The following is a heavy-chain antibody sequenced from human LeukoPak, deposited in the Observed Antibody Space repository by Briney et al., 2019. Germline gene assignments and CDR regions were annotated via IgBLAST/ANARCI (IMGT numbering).Heavy chain of an antibody. CDR3: AKPRYCSSTSCYWYFDL. CDR1: GFTFRSYA. D-gene: IGHD2-2*01. CDR2: ISVSDDST. J-gene: IGHJ2*01. Sequence: GASLRLSCAASGFTFRSYAMSWVRQAPGKGLEWVSTISVSDDSTYYADSVKGRFTISRDNSKSTLYLQMNSLRAGDTAVYYCAKPRYCSSTSCYWYFDLWGRGTLVTVSS. V-gene: IGHV3-23*01.